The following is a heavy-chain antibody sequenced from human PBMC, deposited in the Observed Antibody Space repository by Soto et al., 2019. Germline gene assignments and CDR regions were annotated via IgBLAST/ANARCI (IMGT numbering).Heavy chain of an antibody. CDR1: GFTLSNYW. J-gene: IGHJ3*02. D-gene: IGHD6-6*01. Sequence: EVQLVESGGDLVQPGGSLRLSCAASGFTLSNYWMHWVRHAPGKGLVWVSRINNDGSTIHYTDSVKGRFTISRDNAKNTLYLQMHSLRAEDTAVYYCVRHTSEVYAFDIWGQGTMVTVSS. CDR2: INNDGSTI. V-gene: IGHV3-74*01. CDR3: VRHTSEVYAFDI.